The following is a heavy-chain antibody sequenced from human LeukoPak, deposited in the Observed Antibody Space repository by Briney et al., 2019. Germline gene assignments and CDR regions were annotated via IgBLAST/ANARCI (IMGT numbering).Heavy chain of an antibody. J-gene: IGHJ4*02. CDR3: ARDRLIRDY. CDR2: INSDGSTT. Sequence: GGSLRLSCAASGFTFSSYWMHWVRQPPGKGLVWVSRINSDGSTTTYADSVKGRFTISRDNAKNSLYLQMNSLRAEDTAVYYCARDRLIRDYWGQGTLVTVSS. CDR1: GFTFSSYW. V-gene: IGHV3-74*01. D-gene: IGHD2-8*01.